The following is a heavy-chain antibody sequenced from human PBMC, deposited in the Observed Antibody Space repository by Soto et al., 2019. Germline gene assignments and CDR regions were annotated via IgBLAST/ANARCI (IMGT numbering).Heavy chain of an antibody. CDR2: ISSTTNYI. J-gene: IGHJ4*02. V-gene: IGHV3-21*06. CDR1: VFTFTMYS. Sequence: GSXRLCCSASVFTFTMYSRNLVRRAPGKGLELVSSISSTTNYIYYGDSMNGRFTISRYNAKNSLYLEMNSLRAEDTAVYYCASESPDFKPNFEYWGQGTL. CDR3: ASESPDFKPNFEY.